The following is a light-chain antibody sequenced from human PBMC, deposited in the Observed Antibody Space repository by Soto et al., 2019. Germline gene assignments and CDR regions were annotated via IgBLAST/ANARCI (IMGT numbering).Light chain of an antibody. CDR2: AAS. J-gene: IGKJ4*01. CDR1: QSFSNH. CDR3: QQSYGTPLT. V-gene: IGKV1-39*01. Sequence: DMEMTQSPSFLSASVGDRVTITCRASQSFSNHLNWYQHKPGKVPKLLIYAASSLQSGVPTRFSGSGSGTDFTLTINSLQPEDFATYYCQQSYGTPLTFGGGTKIEIK.